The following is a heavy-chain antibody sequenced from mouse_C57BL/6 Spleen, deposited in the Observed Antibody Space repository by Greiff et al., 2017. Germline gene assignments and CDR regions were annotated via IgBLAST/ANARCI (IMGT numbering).Heavy chain of an antibody. J-gene: IGHJ4*01. CDR2: ISSGSSTI. CDR1: GFTFSDYG. CDR3: ARYYYGSRGDAMDY. V-gene: IGHV5-17*01. Sequence: EVQLVESGGGLVKPGGSLKLSCAASGFTFSDYGMHWVRQAPEKGLEWVAYISSGSSTIYYADTVKGRFTISRDNAKNTLFLQMTSLRSEDTAMYYCARYYYGSRGDAMDYWGQGTSVTVSS. D-gene: IGHD1-1*01.